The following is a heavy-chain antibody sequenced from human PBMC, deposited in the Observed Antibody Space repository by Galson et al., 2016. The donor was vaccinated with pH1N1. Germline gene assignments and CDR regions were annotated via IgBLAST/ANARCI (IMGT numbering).Heavy chain of an antibody. D-gene: IGHD6-19*01. Sequence: SLRLSCAASGFTFNDYGMHWVRQAPGKGLEWVSSISWHSGSIVYADSVKGRFTTSRDNARSPLYLQMNSLRAEDTAFYYCTRRPGIAVPGLLDFWGQGALVIVSS. CDR1: GFTFNDYG. J-gene: IGHJ4*02. CDR3: TRRPGIAVPGLLDF. V-gene: IGHV3-9*01. CDR2: ISWHSGSI.